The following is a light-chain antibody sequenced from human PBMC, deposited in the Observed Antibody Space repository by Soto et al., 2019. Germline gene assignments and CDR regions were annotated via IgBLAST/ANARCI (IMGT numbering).Light chain of an antibody. CDR2: AES. CDR3: LKHNAYPLT. Sequence: GDRVTITCRASQGIVDDLAWYQQKPGKAPKRLIYAESSLQSGVPSTFSGSGSGTEFTLTISILQPEDFATYDCLKHNAYPLTVGGGPTGELK. J-gene: IGKJ4*01. CDR1: QGIVDD. V-gene: IGKV1-17*01.